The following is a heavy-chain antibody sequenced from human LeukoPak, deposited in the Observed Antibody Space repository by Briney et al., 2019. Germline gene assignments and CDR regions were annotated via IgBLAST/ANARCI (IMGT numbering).Heavy chain of an antibody. CDR3: ARDFYLQH. CDR1: GGSISSYY. V-gene: IGHV4-59*01. J-gene: IGHJ1*01. CDR2: IYYSGST. Sequence: PSETLSLTCTVSGGSISSYYWSWIRQPPGKGPEWIGYIYYSGSTNYNPSLKSRVTISVDTSKNQFSLKLSSVTAADTAVYYCARDFYLQHWGQGTLVTVSS.